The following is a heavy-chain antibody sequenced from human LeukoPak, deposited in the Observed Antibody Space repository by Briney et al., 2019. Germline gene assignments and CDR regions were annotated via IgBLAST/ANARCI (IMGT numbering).Heavy chain of an antibody. CDR1: GFSISTYW. J-gene: IGHJ4*02. CDR2: INPYGSST. Sequence: GGSLRPSCVASGFSISTYWMHWVRQAPGKGLVWVSRINPYGSSTNYADSVKGRFTISRDSARNTVYLQMNSLRADDTAVYYCARGNSGSSGLWDSWGQGTLVTVSS. D-gene: IGHD1-26*01. V-gene: IGHV3-74*01. CDR3: ARGNSGSSGLWDS.